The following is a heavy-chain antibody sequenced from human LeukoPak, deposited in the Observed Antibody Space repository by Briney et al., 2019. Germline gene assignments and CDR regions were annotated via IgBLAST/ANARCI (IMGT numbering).Heavy chain of an antibody. CDR1: GGSFSGYY. Sequence: SETLSLTCGVNGGSFSGYYWNWIRQTPGKGLEWIGEINQSGSTNYNPSLKRRVTISVDTSQKQFSLRLTSVTAADTAVYYCARGRYLTTLGGAAAGFLDSWGQGTLVTVSS. V-gene: IGHV4-34*01. D-gene: IGHD6-13*01. J-gene: IGHJ4*02. CDR2: INQSGST. CDR3: ARGRYLTTLGGAAAGFLDS.